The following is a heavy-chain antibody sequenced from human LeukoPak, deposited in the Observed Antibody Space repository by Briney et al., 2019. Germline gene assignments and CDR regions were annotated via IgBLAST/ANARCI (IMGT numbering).Heavy chain of an antibody. CDR1: GFTFSDYY. Sequence: GGSLRLSCAASGFTFSDYYMSWIRQAPGKGLEGVSYISSSGSTIYYADSVKGRFTISRDNAKNSLYLQMNSLRAEDTAVYYCAREMIVAPYNWFDPWGQGTLVTVSS. CDR2: ISSSGSTI. J-gene: IGHJ5*02. CDR3: AREMIVAPYNWFDP. V-gene: IGHV3-11*01. D-gene: IGHD3-22*01.